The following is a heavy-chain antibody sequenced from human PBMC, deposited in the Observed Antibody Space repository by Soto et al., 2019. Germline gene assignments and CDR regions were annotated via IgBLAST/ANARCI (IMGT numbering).Heavy chain of an antibody. CDR2: IQYNGFS. CDR3: ARHGFGSLHGLVDV. CDR1: GASFTNYY. J-gene: IGHJ6*02. V-gene: IGHV4-59*08. D-gene: IGHD3-10*01. Sequence: QVQLQESGPGLVKPSETLSLTCTVSGASFTNYYCSWFRQPPGKGLEWIGYIQYNGFSAYNLSLKRRVTMSMDTSKTQFSLMLESVTATDTAVYYCARHGFGSLHGLVDVWGQGTTVIVSS.